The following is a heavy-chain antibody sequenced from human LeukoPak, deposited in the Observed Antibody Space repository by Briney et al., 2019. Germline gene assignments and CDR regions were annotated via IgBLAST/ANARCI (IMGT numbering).Heavy chain of an antibody. J-gene: IGHJ3*02. D-gene: IGHD3-22*01. V-gene: IGHV3-11*01. CDR3: ARSPDDSSGYYSRGAFDI. Sequence: GGSLRLSCAASGFTLSDYYMSWIRQAPGKGLEWVSYISSSGSTIYYADSVKGRFTISRDNAKNPLYLQMNSLRAEDTAVYYCARSPDDSSGYYSRGAFDIWGQGTMVTVSS. CDR2: ISSSGSTI. CDR1: GFTLSDYY.